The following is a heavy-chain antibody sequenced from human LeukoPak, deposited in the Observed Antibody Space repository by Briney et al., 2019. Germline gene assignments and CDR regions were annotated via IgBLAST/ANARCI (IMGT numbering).Heavy chain of an antibody. CDR2: IYYSGST. Sequence: PSETLSLTCTVSGGSISSYYWSWIRQPPGKGLEWIGYIYYSGSTNYNPSLKSRVTISVDTSKNQFSLKLSSVTAADTAVYYCAREKYYGSGSFGYWGQGILVTVSS. V-gene: IGHV4-59*01. CDR1: GGSISSYY. J-gene: IGHJ4*02. D-gene: IGHD3-10*01. CDR3: AREKYYGSGSFGY.